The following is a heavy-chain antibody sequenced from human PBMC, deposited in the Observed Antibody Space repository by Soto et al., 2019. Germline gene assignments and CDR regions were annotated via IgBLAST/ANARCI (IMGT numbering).Heavy chain of an antibody. V-gene: IGHV4-31*02. Sequence: LSLTCTVSGGSISSGGYYWSWIRQHPGKGLEWIGYIYYSGSTYYNPSLKSRVTISVDTSKNQFSLKLSSVTAADTAAYYCARRHPVTTEDGYYYGMDVWGQGTTVTVPS. J-gene: IGHJ6*02. CDR1: GGSISSGGYY. D-gene: IGHD4-17*01. CDR2: IYYSGST. CDR3: ARRHPVTTEDGYYYGMDV.